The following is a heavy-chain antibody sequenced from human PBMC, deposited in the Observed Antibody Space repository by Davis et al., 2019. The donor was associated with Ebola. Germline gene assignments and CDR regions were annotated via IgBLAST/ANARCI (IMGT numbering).Heavy chain of an antibody. V-gene: IGHV4-59*08. D-gene: IGHD3-22*01. J-gene: IGHJ5*02. Sequence: SETLSLTCSVSGGSIFSYYWSWIRQPPGKGLEWIGYIYYIGNTKYNPSLESRVTISVDTSKDQFSLKLRSVTAADTAVYYCARRFAYYYDSSGYSTTHWFDPWGQGTLVTVSS. CDR2: IYYIGNT. CDR1: GGSIFSYY. CDR3: ARRFAYYYDSSGYSTTHWFDP.